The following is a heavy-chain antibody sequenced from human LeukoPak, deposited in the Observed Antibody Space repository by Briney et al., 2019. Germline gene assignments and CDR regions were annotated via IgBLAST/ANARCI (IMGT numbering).Heavy chain of an antibody. V-gene: IGHV4-34*01. CDR1: GGSFSGYY. CDR3: GVRFDY. J-gene: IGHJ4*02. Sequence: SETLSLTCAVYGGSFSGYYWSWIRQPPGKGLEWIGEINHSGSSNYNPSLKSRVTISVDTSKNQFSLKLSSVTAADTAVYYCGVRFDYWGQGTLVTVSS. CDR2: INHSGSS.